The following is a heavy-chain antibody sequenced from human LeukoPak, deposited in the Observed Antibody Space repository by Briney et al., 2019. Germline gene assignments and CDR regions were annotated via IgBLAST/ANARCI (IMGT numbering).Heavy chain of an antibody. CDR1: GGSISSRSYY. CDR2: IDYSASA. CDR3: ARSGGMAATYTFAY. J-gene: IGHJ4*02. V-gene: IGHV4-39*01. D-gene: IGHD5-12*01. Sequence: SSETLSLTCTVSGGSISSRSYYWGWIRQPPGKGLEWIASIDYSASAYYNPSLKSRVTISVDTSKNQLSLKLRSVIAADTAVYYCARSGGMAATYTFAYWAQGPLVTVSS.